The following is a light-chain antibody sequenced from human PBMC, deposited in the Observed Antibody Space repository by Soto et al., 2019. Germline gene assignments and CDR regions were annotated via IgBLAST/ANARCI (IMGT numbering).Light chain of an antibody. CDR1: QSVSSN. Sequence: EIVMTQSPATLSVSPGERATLSCRASQSVSSNLAWYQQKPGQAPGLLIYGASTRATGIPARFSGSGSGTEFTLTISSLQSEDFAVYYCQQYNNWPPGKTFGQGTKVEIK. V-gene: IGKV3-15*01. CDR2: GAS. CDR3: QQYNNWPPGKT. J-gene: IGKJ1*01.